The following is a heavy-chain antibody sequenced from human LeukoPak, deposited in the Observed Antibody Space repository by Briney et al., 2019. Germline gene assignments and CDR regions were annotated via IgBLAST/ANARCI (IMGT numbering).Heavy chain of an antibody. J-gene: IGHJ4*02. Sequence: GESLQISCKGSGYSFTSYWIGWVRQMPGKSLEWMGIIYPGDSDTRYSPSFQGQVTISADKSISTAYLQWSSLKASDTAMYYCARVHYYETSDWGNYFDYWGQGTLVTVSS. CDR1: GYSFTSYW. CDR3: ARVHYYETSDWGNYFDY. D-gene: IGHD3-22*01. CDR2: IYPGDSDT. V-gene: IGHV5-51*01.